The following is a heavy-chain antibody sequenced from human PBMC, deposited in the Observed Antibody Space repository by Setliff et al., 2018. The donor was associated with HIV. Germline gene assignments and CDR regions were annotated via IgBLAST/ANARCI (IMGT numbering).Heavy chain of an antibody. Sequence: PGESLKISCKTSGYEFYGWWIGWVRQKPGKGLEWMGIIYPDDSNTRYSPSFRGQVTISADMSISTAYLQWSSLQASDTAIYYCARAIDFLTEELNWYFDVWGRGTLVTVSS. CDR1: GYEFYGWW. V-gene: IGHV5-51*01. CDR2: IYPDDSNT. J-gene: IGHJ2*01. D-gene: IGHD3-9*01. CDR3: ARAIDFLTEELNWYFDV.